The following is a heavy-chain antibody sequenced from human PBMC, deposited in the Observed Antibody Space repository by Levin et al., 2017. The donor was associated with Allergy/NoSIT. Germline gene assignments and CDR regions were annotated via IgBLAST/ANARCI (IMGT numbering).Heavy chain of an antibody. V-gene: IGHV3-30-3*01. Sequence: SCAASGFTFSSYAMHWVRQAPGKGLEWVAVISYDGSNKYYADSVKGRFTISRDNSKNTLYLQMNSLRAEDTAVYYCARDRSGWYVYYYYYGMDVWGQGTTVTVSS. D-gene: IGHD6-19*01. CDR2: ISYDGSNK. CDR1: GFTFSSYA. CDR3: ARDRSGWYVYYYYYGMDV. J-gene: IGHJ6*02.